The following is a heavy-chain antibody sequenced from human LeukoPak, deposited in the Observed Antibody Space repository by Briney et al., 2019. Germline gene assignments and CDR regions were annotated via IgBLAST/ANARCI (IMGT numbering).Heavy chain of an antibody. Sequence: GSLRLSCAASGFTFSSYAMHWVRQAPGKGLEWVAVISYDGSNKYYADSVKGRFTISRDNSKNTLYLQMNSLRAEDTAVYYCARGRNWNAAYWGQGTLVTVSS. CDR1: GFTFSSYA. CDR2: ISYDGSNK. CDR3: ARGRNWNAAY. V-gene: IGHV3-30-3*01. D-gene: IGHD1-20*01. J-gene: IGHJ4*02.